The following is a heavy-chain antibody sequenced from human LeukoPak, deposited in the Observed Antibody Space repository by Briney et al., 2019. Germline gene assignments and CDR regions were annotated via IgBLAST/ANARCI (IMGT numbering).Heavy chain of an antibody. Sequence: PSETLSLTCTVSGGSISSYYWSWIRQPPGKGLEWIGYIYYSGSTNYNPSLKSRVTISVDTSKNQFSLKLSSVTAADTAVYYCARTDYYGSGSHDYWGQGTLVTVSS. D-gene: IGHD3-10*01. CDR3: ARTDYYGSGSHDY. J-gene: IGHJ4*02. V-gene: IGHV4-59*01. CDR1: GGSISSYY. CDR2: IYYSGST.